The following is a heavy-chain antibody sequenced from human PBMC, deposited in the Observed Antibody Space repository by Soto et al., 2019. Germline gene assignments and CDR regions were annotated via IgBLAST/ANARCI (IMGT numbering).Heavy chain of an antibody. V-gene: IGHV4-59*08. CDR1: DSISTYY. Sequence: PSETLSLTCTVDSISTYYWNWIRQSPGKGLEWIGYIYYMGRTNYNPSLRSRVTMSIDTSRNQFSLKLRSVTAADTAVYYCARRPSYGSIDYWGQGTLVTVSS. CDR3: ARRPSYGSIDY. D-gene: IGHD3-10*01. J-gene: IGHJ4*02. CDR2: IYYMGRT.